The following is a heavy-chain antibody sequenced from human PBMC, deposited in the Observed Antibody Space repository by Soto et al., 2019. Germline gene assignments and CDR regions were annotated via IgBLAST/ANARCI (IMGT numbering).Heavy chain of an antibody. CDR1: GYTFSMSG. V-gene: IGHV1-18*01. J-gene: IGHJ6*02. Sequence: GASVKVSCKSSGYTFSMSGISWVRQAPGQGLEWMGWISGYNGKTNYEQKFQDRVTMTTDTSTNMAYMELRSLRSDDTAVYYCAREGPRPYYYYGMDVWGQGTTVPVSS. CDR2: ISGYNGKT. CDR3: AREGPRPYYYYGMDV.